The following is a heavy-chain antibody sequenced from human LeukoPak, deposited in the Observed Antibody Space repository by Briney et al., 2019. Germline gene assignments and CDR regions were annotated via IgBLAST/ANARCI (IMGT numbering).Heavy chain of an antibody. Sequence: PSETLSLTCTVSGDSIISSYWSWIRQPPGKGLEWIAYMKFNGKTDYIPPLKSRVTISLDTSKNQFSLILNSVTTADTAVYYCARAPPRRCPGNDCYPIFDFWGQGSLVTVSS. CDR1: GDSIISSY. J-gene: IGHJ4*02. CDR2: MKFNGKT. D-gene: IGHD2-21*02. CDR3: ARAPPRRCPGNDCYPIFDF. V-gene: IGHV4-59*01.